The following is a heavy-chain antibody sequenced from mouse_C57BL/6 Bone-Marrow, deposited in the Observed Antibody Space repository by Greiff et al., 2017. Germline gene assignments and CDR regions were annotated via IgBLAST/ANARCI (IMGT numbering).Heavy chain of an antibody. V-gene: IGHV5-17*01. CDR3: ARTFLRGYFDY. CDR2: ISSGSSTI. Sequence: VQGVESGGGLVKPGGSLKLSCAASGFTFRDYGMHWVRQAPEKGLEWVAYISSGSSTIYYADTVKGRFTISRNNAKNTLFLQMTSLRSEDTAMYYCARTFLRGYFDYWGQGTTLTVSS. J-gene: IGHJ2*01. CDR1: GFTFRDYG.